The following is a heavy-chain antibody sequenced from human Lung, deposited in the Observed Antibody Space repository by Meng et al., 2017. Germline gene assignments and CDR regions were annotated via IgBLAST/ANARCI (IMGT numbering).Heavy chain of an antibody. CDR1: EFTLSDYS. Sequence: EVQLVEYGGGLVMPVGSLRLSCAASEFTLSDYSMNRVRPAPVKGLEWVSFISNTGKYIYYADSVKGRFTISRDNAKNSLYLQINSLRAEDTAVYYCARGSYQPLLLSALDYWGQGTLVTVSS. CDR3: ARGSYQPLLLSALDY. D-gene: IGHD2-15*01. CDR2: ISNTGKYI. J-gene: IGHJ4*02. V-gene: IGHV3-21*01.